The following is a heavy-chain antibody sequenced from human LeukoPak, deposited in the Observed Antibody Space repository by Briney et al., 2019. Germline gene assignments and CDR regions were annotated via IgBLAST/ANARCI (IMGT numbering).Heavy chain of an antibody. V-gene: IGHV1-18*01. CDR1: GYTFTSYG. CDR3: ARVRRGNSYGDLDY. J-gene: IGHJ4*02. D-gene: IGHD5-18*01. CDR2: ISAYNGNT. Sequence: ASVKVSCKASGYTFTSYGISWVRQAPGQGLEWMGWISAYNGNTNYAQKLQGRVTMTTDTSTSTAYMELRSLRSDDTAVYYCARVRRGNSYGDLDYWGQGTLVTVSS.